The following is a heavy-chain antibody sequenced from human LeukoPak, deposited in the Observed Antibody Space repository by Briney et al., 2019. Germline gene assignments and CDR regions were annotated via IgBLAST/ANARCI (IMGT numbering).Heavy chain of an antibody. CDR2: IHGAGST. J-gene: IGHJ6*02. V-gene: IGHV3-53*01. CDR1: EFTVSSNY. Sequence: PGGSLRLSCAASEFTVSSNYMSWVRQAPGKGLEWVSVIHGAGSTYYADSVKGRFNIFRDSSKNTLYLQMNSLRVEDTAVYYCAIHSSGWYIYYYGMDVWGQGTTVTVSS. CDR3: AIHSSGWYIYYYGMDV. D-gene: IGHD6-19*01.